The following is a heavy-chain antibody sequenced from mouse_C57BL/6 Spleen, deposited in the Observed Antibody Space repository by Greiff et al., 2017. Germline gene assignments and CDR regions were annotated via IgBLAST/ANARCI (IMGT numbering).Heavy chain of an antibody. Sequence: EVKLQEPGGGLVKPGGSLKLSCAASGFTFSSYAMSWVRQTPEKRLEWVATLSDGGSYTYYPDNVKGRFSISKDNGKNNLYLQMSHLKSENTAMYYCARDPPLIRYCGVWGTGTTVTVSS. CDR2: LSDGGSYT. CDR3: ARDPPLIRYCGV. J-gene: IGHJ1*03. V-gene: IGHV5-4*01. CDR1: GFTFSSYA. D-gene: IGHD1-1*01.